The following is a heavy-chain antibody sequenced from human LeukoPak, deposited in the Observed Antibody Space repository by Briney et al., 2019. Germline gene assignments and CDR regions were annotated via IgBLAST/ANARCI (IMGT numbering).Heavy chain of an antibody. CDR3: ARIPPSDIIGYGMDV. CDR1: GFSLSTSGMR. D-gene: IGHD5-12*01. Sequence: ESGPTLGNPTQTLTLTCTFSGFSLSTSGMRVSWIRQPPGKALEWLARIDWDDDKFYSTSLETRLTISKDTSKNQVVLTMTNMDPVDTATYYCARIPPSDIIGYGMDVWGKGTTVTVSS. J-gene: IGHJ6*04. V-gene: IGHV2-70*04. CDR2: IDWDDDK.